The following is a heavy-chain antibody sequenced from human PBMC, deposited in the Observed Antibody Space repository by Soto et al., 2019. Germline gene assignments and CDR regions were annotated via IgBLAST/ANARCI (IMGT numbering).Heavy chain of an antibody. D-gene: IGHD3-10*01. V-gene: IGHV4-59*01. CDR1: GGSISSYY. CDR2: IYYSGST. Sequence: QVQLQESGPGLVKPSETLSLTCTVSGGSISSYYWSWIRQPPGKGLEWIGYIYYSGSTNYNPSLKSRVTISVDTSKNQFSLKLSSVTAADTAVYYCARDPSRGYFNYWGQGTLVTVSS. CDR3: ARDPSRGYFNY. J-gene: IGHJ4*02.